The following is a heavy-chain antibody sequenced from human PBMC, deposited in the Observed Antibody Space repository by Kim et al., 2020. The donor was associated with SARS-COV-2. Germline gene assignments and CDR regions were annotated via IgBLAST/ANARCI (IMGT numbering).Heavy chain of an antibody. Sequence: RFTISRDNSKNTLYLQMNSLRAEDTAVYYCARVEELRFLEWFYPDGAFDIWGQGTMVTVPS. V-gene: IGHV3-30*01. D-gene: IGHD3-3*01. J-gene: IGHJ3*02. CDR3: ARVEELRFLEWFYPDGAFDI.